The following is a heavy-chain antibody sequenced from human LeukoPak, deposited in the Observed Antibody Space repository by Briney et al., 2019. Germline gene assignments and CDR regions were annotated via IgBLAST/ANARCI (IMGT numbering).Heavy chain of an antibody. CDR1: GGSISSGNW. D-gene: IGHD2-21*02. CDR3: TRNGDSSSVVD. J-gene: IGHJ4*02. V-gene: IGHV4-4*02. CDR2: IYHNGNT. Sequence: SGTLSLTCAVSGGSISSGNWWSWIRQTPGKGLEWIGEIYHNGNTVYNPPLKSRVTISVDNSKNQFSLKLTSVTAADTAVYYCTRNGDSSSVVDWGQGTLVTVS.